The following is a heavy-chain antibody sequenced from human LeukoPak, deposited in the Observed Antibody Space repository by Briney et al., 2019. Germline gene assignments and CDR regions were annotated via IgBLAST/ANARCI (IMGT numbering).Heavy chain of an antibody. Sequence: SQTLSLTCTVSGGSISSGGYYWSWIRQPPGKGLEWIGYIYHSGSTYYNPSLKSRVTISVDRSKNQFSLKLSSVTAADTAVYYCARRAEGGLCPDAFYIWGQGTMFTVSS. V-gene: IGHV4-30-2*01. J-gene: IGHJ3*02. CDR3: ARRAEGGLCPDAFYI. CDR2: IYHSGST. CDR1: GGSISSGGYY.